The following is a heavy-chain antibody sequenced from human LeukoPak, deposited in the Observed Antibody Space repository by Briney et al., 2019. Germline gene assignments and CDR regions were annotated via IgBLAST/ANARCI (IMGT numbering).Heavy chain of an antibody. Sequence: GGSLRLSCAASGFIYFSSYAMSWVRQAPGKGLEWVSGISGGGESTYYADAVKGRFTISRDNSKNTLYLQMNSLRAEDTAVYYCARSIAVADDNDYWGQGTLVTVSS. CDR2: ISGGGEST. D-gene: IGHD6-19*01. V-gene: IGHV3-23*01. CDR1: GFIYFSSYA. J-gene: IGHJ4*02. CDR3: ARSIAVADDNDY.